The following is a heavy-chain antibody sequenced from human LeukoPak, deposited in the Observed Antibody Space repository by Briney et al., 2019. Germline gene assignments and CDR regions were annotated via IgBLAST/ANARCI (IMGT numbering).Heavy chain of an antibody. D-gene: IGHD2-8*01. CDR2: IYYSGGI. J-gene: IGHJ6*02. CDR3: ARIMDTAWGMDV. V-gene: IGHV4-59*01. Sequence: SETLSLTCTVSGGSISSYYWSWIRQTPGQVPEWIGYIYYSGGINYNPSLKSRVTISVDTSKKQFSLKLTSVTAADTAVYYCARIMDTAWGMDVWGQGTTVTVSS. CDR1: GGSISSYY.